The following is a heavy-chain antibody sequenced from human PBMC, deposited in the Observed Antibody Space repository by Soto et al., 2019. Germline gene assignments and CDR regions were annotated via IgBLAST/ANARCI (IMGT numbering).Heavy chain of an antibody. V-gene: IGHV4-34*01. D-gene: IGHD6-13*01. J-gene: IGHJ4*02. CDR2: INHSGST. Sequence: PSATLSLTCAVYGVSFSGYYWSRIRQPPGKGLEWIGEINHSGSTNYNPSLKSRVTISVDTSKNQFSLKLSSVTAADTAVYYCAREKPYSSSWYHDYWGQGTLVTVS. CDR3: AREKPYSSSWYHDY. CDR1: GVSFSGYY.